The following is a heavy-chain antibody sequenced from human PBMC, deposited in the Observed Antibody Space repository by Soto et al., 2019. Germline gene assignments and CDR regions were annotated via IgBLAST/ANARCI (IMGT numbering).Heavy chain of an antibody. CDR2: IFHTGSS. CDR3: ARHIAVSGTRGFDH. D-gene: IGHD2-21*01. CDR1: GGSITSNW. Sequence: QVQLQESGPGLMKPSGTLSLTCAVSGGSITSNWWSWVRQPPGKGLEWIAEIFHTGSSNYNPSLMSRINISMDKSKNRLSLNLNSVTSADTAVYYCARHIAVSGTRGFDHWGQGTLVTVSS. J-gene: IGHJ4*02. V-gene: IGHV4-4*02.